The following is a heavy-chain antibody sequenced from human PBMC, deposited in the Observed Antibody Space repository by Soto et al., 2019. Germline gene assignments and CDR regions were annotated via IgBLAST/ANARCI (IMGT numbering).Heavy chain of an antibody. V-gene: IGHV3-7*05. CDR2: INQDGSEK. CDR3: ARDGSTSWYTYDYHGMDV. CDR1: GFTFRTYW. D-gene: IGHD6-13*01. J-gene: IGHJ6*02. Sequence: GGSLRLSCGASGFTFRTYWLSWVRQVPGKGLEWVANINQDGSEKNYVDSVKGRFTISRDNAKNSLYLQMSSLRAEDTALYYCARDGSTSWYTYDYHGMDVWGQGTTVTVSS.